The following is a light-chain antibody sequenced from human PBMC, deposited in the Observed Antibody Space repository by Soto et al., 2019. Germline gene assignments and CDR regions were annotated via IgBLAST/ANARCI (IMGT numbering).Light chain of an antibody. V-gene: IGLV2-14*01. CDR3: SSYTTSSSYV. CDR1: SSDFGGYDY. Sequence: QSVLTQPASVSGSPGQSITISCTGTSSDFGGYDYVSWYQQHPGEVPKLIIFEVSSRPAWIPNRFSASKSGNTASLTISGLQAEDEADYYCSSYTTSSSYVFGTGTKVTVL. J-gene: IGLJ1*01. CDR2: EVS.